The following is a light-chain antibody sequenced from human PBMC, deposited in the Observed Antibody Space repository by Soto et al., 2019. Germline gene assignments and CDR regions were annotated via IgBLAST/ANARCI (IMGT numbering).Light chain of an antibody. Sequence: QSVLTQPASVSGSPGQSITISCTGTNTDVGGYNFVSWFQQYPGKAPKPMIFEVSNRPSGVSDRFSGSKSGNTASLTISGLQAEDEADYYCASYTSFNTRVFGTGTKLTVL. J-gene: IGLJ1*01. CDR2: EVS. CDR1: NTDVGGYNF. CDR3: ASYTSFNTRV. V-gene: IGLV2-14*01.